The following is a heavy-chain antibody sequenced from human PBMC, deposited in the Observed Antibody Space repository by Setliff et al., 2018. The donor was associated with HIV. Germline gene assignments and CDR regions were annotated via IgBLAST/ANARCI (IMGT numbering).Heavy chain of an antibody. J-gene: IGHJ1*01. D-gene: IGHD6-19*01. CDR1: GFTFSSYD. V-gene: IGHV3-13*01. CDR2: IGTAADT. Sequence: PGGSLRLSCAASGFTFSSYDMFWVRQVAGKGLEWVSAIGTAADTFYPASVRGRFTVSRDNAKSSLYLQMSGLKIEDMAVYYCAKDGSGWSQHWGQGTRVTVSS. CDR3: AKDGSGWSQH.